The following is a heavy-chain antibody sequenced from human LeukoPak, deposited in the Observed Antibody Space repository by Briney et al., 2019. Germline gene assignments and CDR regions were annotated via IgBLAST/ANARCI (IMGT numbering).Heavy chain of an antibody. CDR1: GGTFSSYA. CDR2: IIPIFGTA. J-gene: IGHJ6*03. CDR3: ARYCSSTSCYGADYMDV. D-gene: IGHD2-2*01. V-gene: IGHV1-69*01. Sequence: SVKVSCKASGGTFSSYAISWVRQAPGQGLEWMGGIIPIFGTANYAQKFQGRVTITADESTSTAYMELSSLRSEDTAVYYRARYCSSTSCYGADYMDVWGKGTTVTVSS.